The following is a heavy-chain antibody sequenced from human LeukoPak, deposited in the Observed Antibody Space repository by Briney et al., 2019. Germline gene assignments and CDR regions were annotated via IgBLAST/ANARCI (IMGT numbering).Heavy chain of an antibody. CDR1: EFIVSINY. V-gene: IGHV3-66*01. D-gene: IGHD3-9*01. Sequence: GGSLRLSCAASEFIVSINYMTWVRQAPGKGLEWVSLIYSRGDTKYADSVKGRFTISRDNSKNTLYLQMSSLRTEDTAVYYCAKEGGILTGYYTRHYMDVWGKGTTVTISS. CDR3: AKEGGILTGYYTRHYMDV. CDR2: IYSRGDT. J-gene: IGHJ6*03.